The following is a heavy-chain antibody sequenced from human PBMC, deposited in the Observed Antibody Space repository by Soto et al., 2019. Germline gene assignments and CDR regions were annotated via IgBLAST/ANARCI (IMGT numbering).Heavy chain of an antibody. CDR2: ISAYNGNT. V-gene: IGHV1-18*01. Sequence: ASVKVSCKASGYTFTIYGISCVLQAPVQGLEWMGWISAYNGNTNYAQKLQGRVTMTTDTSTSTAYMELRSLRSDDTAVYYCARMIGSWSHDAFDIWGQGTMVTVSS. CDR3: ARMIGSWSHDAFDI. CDR1: GYTFTIYG. D-gene: IGHD6-13*01. J-gene: IGHJ3*02.